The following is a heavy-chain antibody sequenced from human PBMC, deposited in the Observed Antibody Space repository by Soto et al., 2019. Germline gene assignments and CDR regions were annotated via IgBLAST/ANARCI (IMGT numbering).Heavy chain of an antibody. CDR2: INQDGNED. CDR3: ARTGDGHHDFLDY. CDR1: GFTFSSYW. V-gene: IGHV3-7*01. Sequence: LRLSFAASGFTFSSYWMNWVRQAPGKGLEWVANINQDGNEDNLLDSVKGRFTISRDNAKNSLFLQMNSLRVDDTAVYYCARTGDGHHDFLDYWGQGALVTVSS. D-gene: IGHD1-1*01. J-gene: IGHJ4*02.